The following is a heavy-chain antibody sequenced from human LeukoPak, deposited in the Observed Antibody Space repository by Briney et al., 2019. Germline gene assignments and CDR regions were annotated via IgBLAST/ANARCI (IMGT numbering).Heavy chain of an antibody. CDR1: GDSISNYY. D-gene: IGHD2-2*01. CDR3: ARAVACSSTSCYLDS. J-gene: IGHJ4*02. Sequence: PAETLSLTCTVSGDSISNYYWTWIRQPPGKGLEWIGYIYYSGSTKYNPSLKSRATISVDTSKKKFSLKLNSVTAADTAVYYCARAVACSSTSCYLDSWGQGTLVTVSS. V-gene: IGHV4-59*01. CDR2: IYYSGST.